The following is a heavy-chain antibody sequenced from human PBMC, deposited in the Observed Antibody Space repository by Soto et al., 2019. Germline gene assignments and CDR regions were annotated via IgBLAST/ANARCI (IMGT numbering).Heavy chain of an antibody. CDR1: GFTFSSYG. D-gene: IGHD4-17*01. Sequence: QVQLVESGGGVVQPGRSLRLSCAASGFTFSSYGMHWVRQAPGKGLEWVAVISYDGSNKYYADSVKGRFTISRDNSKNTLYLQMNSLRAEDTAVYYCARHGDNPFDYWGQGTLVTVSS. CDR2: ISYDGSNK. V-gene: IGHV3-30*03. J-gene: IGHJ4*02. CDR3: ARHGDNPFDY.